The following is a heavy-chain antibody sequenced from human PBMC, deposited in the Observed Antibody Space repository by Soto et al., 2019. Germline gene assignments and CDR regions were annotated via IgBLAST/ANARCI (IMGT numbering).Heavy chain of an antibody. J-gene: IGHJ4*02. CDR2: IYYSGST. V-gene: IGHV4-59*01. CDR1: GGSISSYY. CDR3: ARGALYYDILTGYYPYYFDY. Sequence: SETLSLTCTVSGGSISSYYWSWIRQPPGKGLEWIGYIYYSGSTNYNPSLKSRVTISVDTSKNQLSLKLSSVTAADTAVYYCARGALYYDILTGYYPYYFDYWGQGTLVTVSS. D-gene: IGHD3-9*01.